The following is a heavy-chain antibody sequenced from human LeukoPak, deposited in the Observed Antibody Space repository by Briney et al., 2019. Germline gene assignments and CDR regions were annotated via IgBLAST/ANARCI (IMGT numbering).Heavy chain of an antibody. J-gene: IGHJ5*02. CDR3: ARDTQIAAAAIGGRWFDP. CDR1: GGSISSYY. CDR2: IYYSGST. V-gene: IGHV4-59*01. D-gene: IGHD6-13*01. Sequence: SETLSLTCTVSGGSISSYYWSWIRQPPGEGLEWIGYIYYSGSTNYNPSLKSRVTISVDTSKNQFSLKLSSVTAADTAVYYCARDTQIAAAAIGGRWFDPWGQGTLVTVSS.